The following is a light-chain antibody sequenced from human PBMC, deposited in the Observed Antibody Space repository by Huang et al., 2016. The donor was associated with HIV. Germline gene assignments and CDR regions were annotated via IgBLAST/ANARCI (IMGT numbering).Light chain of an antibody. CDR1: QSSSSY. J-gene: IGKJ1*01. CDR3: QQSYSTPRT. Sequence: DIQMTQSPSSLSASVGDRVTITCRASQSSSSYLYWYQQNPGKAPKLLIYAASSLQSGVPSMFSGSGSGTDFTLTISSLQPEDFATYYCQQSYSTPRTFGQGTKVEIK. V-gene: IGKV1-39*01. CDR2: AAS.